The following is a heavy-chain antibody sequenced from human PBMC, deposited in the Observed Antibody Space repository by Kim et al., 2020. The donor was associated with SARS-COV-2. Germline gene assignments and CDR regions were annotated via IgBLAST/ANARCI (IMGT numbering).Heavy chain of an antibody. J-gene: IGHJ4*02. V-gene: IGHV3-23*01. CDR1: GFTFSNFA. CDR3: AKDSAFSKDVFDS. Sequence: GGSLRLSCAASGFTFSNFAMSWVRQAPGKGLEWVSAIHGTSGGTWYADSVKGRFTISRDNSKNTVFLQMSSLRAEDTAIYYCAKDSAFSKDVFDSWGQGTMVTVSS. CDR2: IHGTSGGT. D-gene: IGHD1-26*01.